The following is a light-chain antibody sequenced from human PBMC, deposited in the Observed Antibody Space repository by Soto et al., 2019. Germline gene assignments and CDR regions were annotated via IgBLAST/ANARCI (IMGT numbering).Light chain of an antibody. J-gene: IGKJ5*01. CDR3: QQRSSWPPT. CDR1: QSVSSY. V-gene: IGKV3-11*01. Sequence: DIVLTQCPATLALSPGGRATLCCRASQSVSSYLAWYQQRPGQAPRLLIYDASNRATGVPARFSGSGSVTDFSLTISSLEPEDFAVYYCQQRSSWPPTFGQGTRLEIK. CDR2: DAS.